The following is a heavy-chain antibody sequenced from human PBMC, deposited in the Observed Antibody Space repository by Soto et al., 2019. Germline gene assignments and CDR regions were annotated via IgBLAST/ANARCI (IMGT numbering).Heavy chain of an antibody. V-gene: IGHV5-51*01. Sequence: GESLKISCKASGYDFSGYWIGWVRQMPGKGLEWMGIIQPGVSDTRYSPSFQGHVTISADKPISTAYLQWTSLKASDTAMYDWARPSWGSSWYYFDYWGQGPRVTVSS. CDR1: GYDFSGYW. D-gene: IGHD6-13*01. J-gene: IGHJ4*02. CDR2: IQPGVSDT. CDR3: ARPSWGSSWYYFDY.